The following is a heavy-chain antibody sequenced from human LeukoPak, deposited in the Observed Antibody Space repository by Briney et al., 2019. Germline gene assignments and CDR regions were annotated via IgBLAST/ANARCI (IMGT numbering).Heavy chain of an antibody. CDR2: IYTSGSS. Sequence: SETLSLTCTVSGASISSGSYYWTWIRQPAGKGLEWIGRIYTSGSSNYNPSLKSRVTISVDTSKNQFSLKLSSVTAADTAVHYCARWRPYLTIDSWGQGTLVTVSS. J-gene: IGHJ4*02. V-gene: IGHV4-61*02. CDR3: ARWRPYLTIDS. CDR1: GASISSGSYY.